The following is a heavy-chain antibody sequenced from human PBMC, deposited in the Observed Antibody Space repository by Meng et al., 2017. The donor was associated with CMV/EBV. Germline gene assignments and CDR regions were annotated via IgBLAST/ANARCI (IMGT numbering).Heavy chain of an antibody. D-gene: IGHD4-11*01. CDR3: ARALYSNYDNWFDP. Sequence: QVQLVQSGAEVKKPXASXKVSXXASGYTFTSYGISWVRQAPGQGLEWMGWISAYNGNTNYAQKLQGRVAMTTDTSTSTAYMELRSLRSDDTAVYYCARALYSNYDNWFDPWGQGTLVTVS. CDR2: ISAYNGNT. J-gene: IGHJ5*02. CDR1: GYTFTSYG. V-gene: IGHV1-18*01.